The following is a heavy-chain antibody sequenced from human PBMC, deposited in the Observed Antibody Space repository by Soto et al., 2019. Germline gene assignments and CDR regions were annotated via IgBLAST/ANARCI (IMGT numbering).Heavy chain of an antibody. J-gene: IGHJ4*02. CDR3: ARDHASGSYGKTNFDY. V-gene: IGHV1-18*01. Sequence: QVQLVQSGAEVKKPGASVKVSCKASGYTFTSYGISWVRQAPGQGLEWMGWISAYNGNTNYAQKLQGRVTMTTDTSTSTAYMELRSLRSYDTAVYYCARDHASGSYGKTNFDYWGQGTLVTVSS. CDR1: GYTFTSYG. D-gene: IGHD1-26*01. CDR2: ISAYNGNT.